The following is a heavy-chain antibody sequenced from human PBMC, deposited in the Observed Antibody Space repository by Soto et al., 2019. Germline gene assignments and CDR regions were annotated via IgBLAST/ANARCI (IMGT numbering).Heavy chain of an antibody. Sequence: ASVKVSCKASGYTFTSYDINLVRQATGQGLEWMGWMNPNSGNTGYAQKFQGRVTMTRNTSISTAYMELSSLRSEDTAVYYCARGWLDSSSPDYWGQGTLVTVSS. CDR2: MNPNSGNT. J-gene: IGHJ4*02. CDR3: ARGWLDSSSPDY. D-gene: IGHD6-6*01. V-gene: IGHV1-8*01. CDR1: GYTFTSYD.